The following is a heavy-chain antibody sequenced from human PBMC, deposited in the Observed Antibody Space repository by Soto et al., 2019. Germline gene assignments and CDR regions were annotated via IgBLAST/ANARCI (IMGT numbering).Heavy chain of an antibody. CDR1: GGSFSGYY. CDR3: ARGARRYYDFWSGPRGPFDP. D-gene: IGHD3-3*01. CDR2: INHSGST. Sequence: PSETLSVTCAVYGGSFSGYYWRWIRQPPWKGLKWIGEINHSGSTNYNPSLKSRVTISVDTSKNQFSLKLSSVTAADTAVYYCARGARRYYDFWSGPRGPFDPWGQGTLVTVST. J-gene: IGHJ5*02. V-gene: IGHV4-34*01.